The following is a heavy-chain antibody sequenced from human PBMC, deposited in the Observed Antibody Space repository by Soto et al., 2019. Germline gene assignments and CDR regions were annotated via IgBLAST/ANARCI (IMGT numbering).Heavy chain of an antibody. Sequence: ASVKVSCKASGGTFSSYAISWVRQAPGQGLEWMGGIIPILGTANYAQKFQGRVTITADESTSTAYMELSSLRSEDTAVYYCARPGDSSSSPYYYYGMDVWGQGTTVTVSS. J-gene: IGHJ6*02. CDR2: IIPILGTA. V-gene: IGHV1-69*13. CDR3: ARPGDSSSSPYYYYGMDV. D-gene: IGHD6-6*01. CDR1: GGTFSSYA.